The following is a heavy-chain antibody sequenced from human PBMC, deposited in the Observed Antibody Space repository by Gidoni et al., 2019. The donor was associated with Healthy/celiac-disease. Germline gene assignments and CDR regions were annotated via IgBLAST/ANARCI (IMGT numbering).Heavy chain of an antibody. CDR2: IRSSSSYI. J-gene: IGHJ4*02. CDR3: ARTYYDMLTGPFDY. CDR1: GFTFSSYS. Sequence: EVQLVESGGGLVTPGGSLRLSCADSGFTFSSYSMNWVCQAPGKGLEWVSSIRSSSSYIYYDDSVKGRFTISRDNAKNSLYLQMNILRAEDTAVYYCARTYYDMLTGPFDYWGQGTLVTVSS. D-gene: IGHD3-9*01. V-gene: IGHV3-21*01.